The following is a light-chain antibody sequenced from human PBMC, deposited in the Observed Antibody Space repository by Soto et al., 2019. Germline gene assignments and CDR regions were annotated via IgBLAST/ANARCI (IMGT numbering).Light chain of an antibody. V-gene: IGKV3-20*01. Sequence: EVVLTQSPGTVSLSPGERATLSCRASQSVTSNYVAWYQKKPGQAPRLLIYAASSRATVIPDRFSGSGSGTDFTLSISRLEPEDFAVYYCHQYRNSIPWTFGQGTKVEIK. CDR3: HQYRNSIPWT. CDR1: QSVTSNY. J-gene: IGKJ1*01. CDR2: AAS.